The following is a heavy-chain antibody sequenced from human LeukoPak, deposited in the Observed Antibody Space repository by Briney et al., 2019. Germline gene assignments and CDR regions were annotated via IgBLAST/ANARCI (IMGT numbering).Heavy chain of an antibody. CDR1: GGPVSSGSYY. D-gene: IGHD6-13*01. V-gene: IGHV4-61*01. J-gene: IGHJ4*02. Sequence: SETLSLTCTVSGGPVSSGSYYWSWIRQPPGKGLEWIGYFYYSGRTNYDPSLKSRVTISLDTSKNQFSLKLSSVTAADTAVYYCAGDARLAAAGTFDYWGQGTLVTVSS. CDR2: FYYSGRT. CDR3: AGDARLAAAGTFDY.